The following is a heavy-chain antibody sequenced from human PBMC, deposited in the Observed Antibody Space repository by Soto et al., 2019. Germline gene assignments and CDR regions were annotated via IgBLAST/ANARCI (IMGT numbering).Heavy chain of an antibody. V-gene: IGHV3-11*05. Sequence: QVHLVESGGGLVKPGGSLRLSCVASGFTFDDYYMTWIRQAPGTGPEWVSYISSTGSYTKYADFVKGRFTISRDNAKNPWYLQTHSLRDWNTGIYYCMRDLSIRAPPDYCGRETQVSVS. CDR2: ISSTGSYT. CDR3: MRDLSIRAPPDY. CDR1: GFTFDDYY. D-gene: IGHD3-3*02. J-gene: IGHJ4*02.